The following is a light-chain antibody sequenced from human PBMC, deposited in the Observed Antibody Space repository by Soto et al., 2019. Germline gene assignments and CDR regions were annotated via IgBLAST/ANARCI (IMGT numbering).Light chain of an antibody. CDR2: GAS. CDR1: QSVSSN. V-gene: IGKV3-15*01. CDR3: QQYNNWPRT. Sequence: IVMTHSPATLSVSQGERATLSCRASQSVSSNLAWYQQKPGQAPRLLIYGASTRATGIPARFSGSGSGTEFTLTISSLQSEDFAVYYCQQYNNWPRTFGQGTKV. J-gene: IGKJ1*01.